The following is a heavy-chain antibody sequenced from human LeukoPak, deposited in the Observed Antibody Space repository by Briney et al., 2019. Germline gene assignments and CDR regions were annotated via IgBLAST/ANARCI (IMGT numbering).Heavy chain of an antibody. CDR2: INPNSGGT. Sequence: ASVKVSRKASGYTFTGYYMHWVRQAPGQGLEWMGWINPNSGGTNYAQKFQGRVTMTRDTSISTAYMELSRLRSDDTAVYYCAGHIVVVPAAISEPLDYWGQGTLVTVSS. CDR1: GYTFTGYY. J-gene: IGHJ4*02. V-gene: IGHV1-2*02. D-gene: IGHD2-2*01. CDR3: AGHIVVVPAAISEPLDY.